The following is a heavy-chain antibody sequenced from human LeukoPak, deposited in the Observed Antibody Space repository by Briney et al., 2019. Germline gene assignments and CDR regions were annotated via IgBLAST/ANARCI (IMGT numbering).Heavy chain of an antibody. V-gene: IGHV3-21*01. CDR3: ARAAVVVAATLDY. CDR2: ISSSSSYI. D-gene: IGHD2-15*01. J-gene: IGHJ4*02. Sequence: GGSLRLSCAASGFTFSSYSMNWVRQAPGKGLEWVSSISSSSSYIYYADSVKGRFTISRDNAKNSLYLQMNSLRAEDTAVYYCARAAVVVAATLDYWGQGTLDTVSS. CDR1: GFTFSSYS.